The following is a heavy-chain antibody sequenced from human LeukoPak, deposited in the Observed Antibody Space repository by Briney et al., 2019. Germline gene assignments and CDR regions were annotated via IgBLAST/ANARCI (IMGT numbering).Heavy chain of an antibody. D-gene: IGHD3-22*01. V-gene: IGHV3-21*04. CDR3: ATDREGDPSAYYLV. CDR2: ISSSSSYI. J-gene: IGHJ4*02. CDR1: GFTFSSSA. Sequence: PGGSLRLSCAASGFTFSSSAMNWVRQAPGKGLEWVSSISSSSSYINYADSVKGRFTISRDNSKNTLFLQMNSLRAEDSAVYYCATDREGDPSAYYLVGGQGTLITVSS.